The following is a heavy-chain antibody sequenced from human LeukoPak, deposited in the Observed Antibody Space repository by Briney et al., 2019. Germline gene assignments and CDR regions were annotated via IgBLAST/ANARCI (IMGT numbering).Heavy chain of an antibody. D-gene: IGHD3-10*01. CDR2: ISSSGSYI. V-gene: IGHV3-21*01. CDR3: ALGGSYNWFDP. Sequence: GGSLRLSCAASGFTFSSYSMNWVRQAPGKGLEWVSSISSSGSYIYYADSVKGRFTISRDNAKNSLYLQMNSLRAEDTAVYYCALGGSYNWFDPWGQGTLVTVSS. CDR1: GFTFSSYS. J-gene: IGHJ5*02.